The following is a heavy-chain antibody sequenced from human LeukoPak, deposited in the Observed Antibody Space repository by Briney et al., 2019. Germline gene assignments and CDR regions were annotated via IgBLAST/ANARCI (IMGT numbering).Heavy chain of an antibody. D-gene: IGHD2-2*01. J-gene: IGHJ5*02. V-gene: IGHV4-34*01. CDR3: ARRRCSSTSCYAYRVVVNWFDP. Sequence: SETLSLTCAVYGGSFSGYYWSWLRQPPGKGLEWIGEINHSGSTNYNPSLKSRVTISVDTSKNQFSLKLSSVTAADTAVYYCARRRCSSTSCYAYRVVVNWFDPWGQGTLVTVSS. CDR2: INHSGST. CDR1: GGSFSGYY.